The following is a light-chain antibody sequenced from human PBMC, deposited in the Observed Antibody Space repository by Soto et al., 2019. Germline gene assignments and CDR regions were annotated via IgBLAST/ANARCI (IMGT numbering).Light chain of an antibody. V-gene: IGLV2-14*03. CDR1: TSDIGSYNR. CDR3: SSFTSSSTWV. CDR2: DVS. J-gene: IGLJ3*02. Sequence: QSALTQPASVSGSPGQSIPISCTGTTSDIGSYNRVSWYQQHPGKAPTLMMNDVSNRPSGVSDRFSGSTSGNTASLTISGLQAEDEADYYCSSFTSSSTWVFGGGTKLTVL.